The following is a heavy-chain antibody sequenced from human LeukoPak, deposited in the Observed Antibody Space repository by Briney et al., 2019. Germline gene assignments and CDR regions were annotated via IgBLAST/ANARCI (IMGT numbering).Heavy chain of an antibody. Sequence: GGSLRLSCAASGFTFSAYGMHWVRQAPGKGLEWVACIRNDGSNKYYADSVKGRFTFSRDNSKNTVYLQMTSLRAEDTAVYYCAKDIRGGIAAAGTGYWGQGTLVTVSS. D-gene: IGHD6-13*01. CDR3: AKDIRGGIAAAGTGY. V-gene: IGHV3-30*02. CDR2: IRNDGSNK. J-gene: IGHJ4*02. CDR1: GFTFSAYG.